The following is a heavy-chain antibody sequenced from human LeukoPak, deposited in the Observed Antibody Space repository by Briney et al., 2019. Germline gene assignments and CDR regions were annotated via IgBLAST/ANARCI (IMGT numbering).Heavy chain of an antibody. CDR2: IHNTGSS. J-gene: IGHJ3*02. CDR1: GASTSHFY. D-gene: IGHD5-12*01. Sequence: PSEALSLSCTVSGASTSHFYLNWIRQPPWRGLEWIGYIHNTGSSKHNPSRNSRGTISIDTSKNQFSLQLTSVTSADTAIYYVARSGEWLRNAFHIWGQGTMVSVSS. CDR3: ARSGEWLRNAFHI. V-gene: IGHV4-59*01.